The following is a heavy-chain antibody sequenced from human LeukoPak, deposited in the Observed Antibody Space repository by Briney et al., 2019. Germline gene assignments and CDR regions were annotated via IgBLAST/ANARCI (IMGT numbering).Heavy chain of an antibody. Sequence: ASVKVSCKASGYTFTSYYTHWVRQAPGQGLEWMGIINPSGGSTSYAQKFQGRVTMTRDTSTSTVYMELSSLRSEDTAVYYCVCYYDSSGPDYWGQGTLVTVSS. CDR3: VCYYDSSGPDY. V-gene: IGHV1-46*01. D-gene: IGHD3-22*01. J-gene: IGHJ4*02. CDR1: GYTFTSYY. CDR2: INPSGGST.